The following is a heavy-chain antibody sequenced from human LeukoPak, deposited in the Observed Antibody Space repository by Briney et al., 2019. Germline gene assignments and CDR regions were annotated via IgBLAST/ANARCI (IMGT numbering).Heavy chain of an antibody. CDR2: IYYSGST. CDR3: ARDSSARNYYDSSGSSRDAFDI. V-gene: IGHV4-39*07. Sequence: SETLSLTCTVSGGSISSSSYYWGWIRQPPGKGLEWIGSIYYSGSTYYNPSLKSRVTISVDTSKNQFSLKLSSVTAADTAVYYCARDSSARNYYDSSGSSRDAFDIWGQGTMVTVSS. J-gene: IGHJ3*02. CDR1: GGSISSSSYY. D-gene: IGHD3-22*01.